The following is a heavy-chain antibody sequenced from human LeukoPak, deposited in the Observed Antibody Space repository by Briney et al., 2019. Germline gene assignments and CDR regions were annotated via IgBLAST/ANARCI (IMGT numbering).Heavy chain of an antibody. CDR2: ISYSGST. CDR3: ARGGTQYYYGSGSHAVPFDP. CDR1: GGSINISPY. D-gene: IGHD3-10*01. Sequence: PSETLSLTCTVSGGSINISPYWGWIRQPPGKGMEWIGSISYSGSTYYNPSLKSRVTISVDTSKNQFSLKLSSVTAADTAVYYCARGGTQYYYGSGSHAVPFDPWGQGTLVTVSS. V-gene: IGHV4-39*01. J-gene: IGHJ5*02.